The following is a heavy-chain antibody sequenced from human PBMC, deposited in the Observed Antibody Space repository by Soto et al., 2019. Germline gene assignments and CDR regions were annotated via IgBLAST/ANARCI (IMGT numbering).Heavy chain of an antibody. D-gene: IGHD3-10*01. CDR3: TRLISSAQDY. J-gene: IGHJ4*02. CDR2: IRDIDFSYAT. Sequence: EVLLVESGGGLVQPGGSLKLSCAASGFVFKDSSIHWVRQAAGKGLEWVGRIRDIDFSYATAYAALVKGRFTISRDDSTNTAYLQMNSLKTEDTAIYYCTRLISSAQDYWGQGTLVTVSS. CDR1: GFVFKDSS. V-gene: IGHV3-73*01.